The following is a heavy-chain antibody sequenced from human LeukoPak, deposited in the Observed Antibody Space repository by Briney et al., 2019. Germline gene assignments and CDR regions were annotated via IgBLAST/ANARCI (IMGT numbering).Heavy chain of an antibody. V-gene: IGHV1-46*01. CDR2: INPSGGTT. Sequence: ASVKVSCKASGYTFTSYYMHWVRQAPGQGLEWMGIINPSGGTTAYAQKFQGRVTMTRDTSTSIVYMELSSLRSEDTAVYYCARGLRGSSGWYGFDYWGQGTLVTVSS. J-gene: IGHJ4*02. CDR1: GYTFTSYY. D-gene: IGHD6-19*01. CDR3: ARGLRGSSGWYGFDY.